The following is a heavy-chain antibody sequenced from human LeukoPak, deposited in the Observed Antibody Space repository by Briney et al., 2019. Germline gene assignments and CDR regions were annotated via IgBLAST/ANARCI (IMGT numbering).Heavy chain of an antibody. D-gene: IGHD1-26*01. Sequence: GVSLTLSCAASGFTFSYYWVHWVRQAPGKGLVWVSRIDRDGSNTKYSDSVKGRFTVSRANAKNTLKLQMNSLRAEDTDVYYCARDKESGETSEIDYWGQGTLVTVSS. CDR3: ARDKESGETSEIDY. V-gene: IGHV3-74*03. CDR2: IDRDGSNT. CDR1: GFTFSYYW. J-gene: IGHJ4*02.